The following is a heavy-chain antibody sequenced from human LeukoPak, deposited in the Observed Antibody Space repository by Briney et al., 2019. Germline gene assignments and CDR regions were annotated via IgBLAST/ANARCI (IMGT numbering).Heavy chain of an antibody. V-gene: IGHV4-59*08. CDR3: ARLGYSYAYVDY. Sequence: PSETLSLTCTVSGGSISGYYWSWIRRPPGKGLEWIGYINYSGSTDCNPSLKSRVTISVDTPKNQFSLKVSSVTAADTAVYYCARLGYSYAYVDYWGQGTLVTVSS. CDR2: INYSGST. D-gene: IGHD5-18*01. J-gene: IGHJ4*02. CDR1: GGSISGYY.